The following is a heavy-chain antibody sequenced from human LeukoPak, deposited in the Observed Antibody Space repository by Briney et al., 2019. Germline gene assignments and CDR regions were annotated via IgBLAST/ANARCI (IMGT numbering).Heavy chain of an antibody. Sequence: PGGSLRLSCAASGFTFSSYEMNWVRQAPGKGLEWVSYISSSGSTIYYADSVKGRFTISRDNAKNSLYLQMNSLRAEDTAVYYCARDGATWIQIPFARGSEAFDIWGQGTMATVSS. D-gene: IGHD5-18*01. CDR1: GFTFSSYE. CDR2: ISSSGSTI. J-gene: IGHJ3*02. CDR3: ARDGATWIQIPFARGSEAFDI. V-gene: IGHV3-48*03.